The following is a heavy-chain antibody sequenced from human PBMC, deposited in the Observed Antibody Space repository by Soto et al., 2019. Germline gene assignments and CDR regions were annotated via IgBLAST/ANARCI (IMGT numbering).Heavy chain of an antibody. CDR3: AIGSLVGATSFAY. CDR1: GGSVSSGSYY. CDR2: IYYSGTT. V-gene: IGHV4-61*01. Sequence: QVQLQESGPGLVKPSETLSLTCTVSGGSVSSGSYYWSWIRQPPGKGLEWIGYIYYSGTTNYNPSLKRRVNISVNTSKIQFYLQLSSVTDADTAVYYCAIGSLVGATSFAYWGQGTLVTVYS. D-gene: IGHD1-26*01. J-gene: IGHJ4*02.